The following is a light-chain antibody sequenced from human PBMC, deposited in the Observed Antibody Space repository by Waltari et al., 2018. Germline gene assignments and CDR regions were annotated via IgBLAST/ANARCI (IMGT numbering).Light chain of an antibody. CDR1: QDISTY. Sequence: DIQMTQSPSSLSASVGDRVTITCQASQDISTYLNWYQQRPGKAPKLLIYDAAKLATGVPSRFSRSGSGTDFTFSISTLQPEDNATYYCQQYDKTFGQGTKLEIK. CDR2: DAA. V-gene: IGKV1-33*01. J-gene: IGKJ2*01. CDR3: QQYDKT.